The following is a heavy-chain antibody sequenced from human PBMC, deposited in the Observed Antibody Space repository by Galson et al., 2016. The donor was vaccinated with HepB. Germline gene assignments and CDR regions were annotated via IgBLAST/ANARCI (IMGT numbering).Heavy chain of an antibody. CDR2: INSDGSST. V-gene: IGHV3-74*01. J-gene: IGHJ5*02. D-gene: IGHD1-26*01. Sequence: SLRLSCAASGFTFSNSWMHWVRQAPGKGLVWVSRINSDGSSTSYADSVKGRFTVSRDNAKNTLSLQMHSLRAEDTAVYYCVRVFPYPGIYARFDPWGQGTLVTVSS. CDR3: VRVFPYPGIYARFDP. CDR1: GFTFSNSW.